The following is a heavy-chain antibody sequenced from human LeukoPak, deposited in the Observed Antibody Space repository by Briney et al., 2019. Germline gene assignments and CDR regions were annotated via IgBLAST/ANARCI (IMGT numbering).Heavy chain of an antibody. V-gene: IGHV1-69*13. D-gene: IGHD2/OR15-2a*01. Sequence: SVKVSCKASGVSFTFTSHAITWVRQAPGQGLEWVGGIIPIFGAATYAQRFQGRVTITSDESTRTVYMELSRLRSEDSAMYYCAGFFYDETNAAFDIWGQGTKVTVSS. CDR2: IIPIFGAA. CDR1: GVSFTFTSHA. J-gene: IGHJ3*02. CDR3: AGFFYDETNAAFDI.